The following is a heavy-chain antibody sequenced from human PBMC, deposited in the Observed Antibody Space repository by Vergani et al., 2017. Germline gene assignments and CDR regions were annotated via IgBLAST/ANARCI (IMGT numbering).Heavy chain of an antibody. D-gene: IGHD6-19*01. CDR1: GASIRSSNYY. Sequence: QLQLQESGPGLVKPSATLSLTRSVSGASIRSSNYYLGWIRQPPGKGLEWIASIYYSGSTYYNPSLKSRVTISVDTSKNQFSLKLSSVTAADTAVYFCARHSTVEWLVKLGWIDPWGQGILVTVSS. CDR3: ARHSTVEWLVKLGWIDP. CDR2: IYYSGST. V-gene: IGHV4-39*01. J-gene: IGHJ5*02.